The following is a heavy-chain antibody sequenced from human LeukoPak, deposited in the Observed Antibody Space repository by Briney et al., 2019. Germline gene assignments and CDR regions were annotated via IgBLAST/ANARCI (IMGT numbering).Heavy chain of an antibody. J-gene: IGHJ6*03. V-gene: IGHV1-69*05. CDR2: IIPIFGTA. CDR3: ARNSMSLGYYYYYYMDV. Sequence: SVKVSFKASGGTFTSYAISWVRQAPGQGLEWMGGIIPIFGTANYAQKFQGRVTITTDESTSTAYMELSGLRSEDTAVYYCARNSMSLGYYYYYYMDVWGKGTTVTVSS. D-gene: IGHD2/OR15-2a*01. CDR1: GGTFTSYA.